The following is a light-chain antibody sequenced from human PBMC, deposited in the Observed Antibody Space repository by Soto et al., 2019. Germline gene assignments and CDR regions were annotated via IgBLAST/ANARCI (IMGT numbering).Light chain of an antibody. V-gene: IGKV3-20*01. CDR1: QSVSSSY. CDR3: QQYGSSPLT. J-gene: IGKJ5*01. Sequence: EIVLSHSPGTLSLSPGERATLSCRASQSVSSSYLAWHQQKPGQAPKVLIYRASSRATGIPDRFSGSGSGTDFTLTISRLEPEDFAVYYCQQYGSSPLTFGGGTRLEIK. CDR2: RAS.